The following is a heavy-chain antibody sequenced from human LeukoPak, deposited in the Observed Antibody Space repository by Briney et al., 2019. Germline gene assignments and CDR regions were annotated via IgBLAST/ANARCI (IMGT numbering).Heavy chain of an antibody. J-gene: IGHJ5*02. Sequence: SVKVSCKASGGTFSSYAISWVRQAPGQGLEWMGGIIPIFGTANYAQKFQGRVTITTDESTSTAYMELSSLRSVDTAVYYCARQHYYGSGSYENWFDPWGQGTLVTVSS. CDR1: GGTFSSYA. D-gene: IGHD3-10*01. V-gene: IGHV1-69*05. CDR3: ARQHYYGSGSYENWFDP. CDR2: IIPIFGTA.